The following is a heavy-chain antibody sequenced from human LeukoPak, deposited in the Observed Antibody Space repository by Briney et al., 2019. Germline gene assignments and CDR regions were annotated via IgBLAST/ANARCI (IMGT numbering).Heavy chain of an antibody. CDR1: GYTFTGYY. V-gene: IGHV1-46*01. CDR2: INPTGGST. CDR3: ARGNSVGDNAWWFDP. J-gene: IGHJ5*02. Sequence: ASVKVSCKASGYTFTGYYMHWVRQAPGQGLEWMGLINPTGGSTGYAQKFQGRVTMTRDMSTSTDYMELSSLRSEDTAIYYCARGNSVGDNAWWFDPWGQGTLVTVSS. D-gene: IGHD1-26*01.